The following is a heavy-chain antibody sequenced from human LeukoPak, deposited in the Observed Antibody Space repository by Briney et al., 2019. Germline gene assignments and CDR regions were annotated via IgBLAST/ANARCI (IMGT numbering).Heavy chain of an antibody. V-gene: IGHV1-2*02. CDR1: GYTFTGYY. Sequence: ASVKVSCKAFGYTFTGYYMHWVRQAPGQGLEWMGWINPNSGGTNYAQKFQGRVTMTRDTSISTAYMELSRLRSDDTAVYYCARDFWSGYLLFDYWGQGTLVTVSS. CDR3: ARDFWSGYLLFDY. D-gene: IGHD3-3*01. CDR2: INPNSGGT. J-gene: IGHJ4*02.